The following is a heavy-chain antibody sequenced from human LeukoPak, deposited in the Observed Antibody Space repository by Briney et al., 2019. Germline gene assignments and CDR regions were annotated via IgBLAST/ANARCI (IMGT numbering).Heavy chain of an antibody. J-gene: IGHJ4*02. CDR2: IWYDGSNK. V-gene: IGHV3-33*01. CDR1: GFTFSSYG. CDR3: ARERRIAVAGPDY. D-gene: IGHD6-19*01. Sequence: GGSLRLSCAASGFTFSSYGMHWVRQAPGKGLEWVAVIWYDGSNKYYADSVKGRFTISRDNSQNTLYLQMNSLRAEDTAVYYCARERRIAVAGPDYWGQGTLVTVSS.